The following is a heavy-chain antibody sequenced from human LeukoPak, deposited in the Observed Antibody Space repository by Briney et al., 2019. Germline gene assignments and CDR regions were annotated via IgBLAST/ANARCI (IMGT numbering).Heavy chain of an antibody. CDR1: GFTFSNYA. J-gene: IGHJ6*03. Sequence: GGSLRLSCAASGFTFSNYAMRWVRQAPGKGLEWVANIKQDGSEKYYVDSVKGRFTISRDNAKNSLYLQMNSLRAEDTAVYYCARDQDAYYDFWSGYYIRAPGYYYMDVWGKGTTVTVSS. V-gene: IGHV3-7*01. CDR2: IKQDGSEK. CDR3: ARDQDAYYDFWSGYYIRAPGYYYMDV. D-gene: IGHD3-3*01.